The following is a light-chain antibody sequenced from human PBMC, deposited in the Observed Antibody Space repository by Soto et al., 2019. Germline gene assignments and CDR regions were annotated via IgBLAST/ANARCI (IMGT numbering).Light chain of an antibody. CDR3: QHYNNWPLFT. CDR1: QSVSSS. Sequence: EIVMTQYQASLSVYPGEKATLSCRASQSVSSSLAWYQQKPGQAPRLLIYGASTRATGNPARFSGSESGTEFTLTISSLQSEDLAVYYCQHYNNWPLFTFGPGTKVDL. V-gene: IGKV3-15*01. CDR2: GAS. J-gene: IGKJ3*01.